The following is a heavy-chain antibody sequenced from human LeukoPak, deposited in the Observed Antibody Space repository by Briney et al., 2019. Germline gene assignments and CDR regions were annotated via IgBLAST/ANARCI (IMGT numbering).Heavy chain of an antibody. Sequence: GGPLTLSCGASGFTFSSYSMHYLRQSTGKGVEYLSAISSSGSSTYYANSVKGRFTISRDNSKNTMYLQMGRLRAEDMAVYYCARDSYHSSSWYGDYYYYYMDVWGKGTTVTVS. J-gene: IGHJ6*03. D-gene: IGHD6-13*01. CDR3: ARDSYHSSSWYGDYYYYYMDV. CDR1: GFTFSSYS. CDR2: ISSSGSST. V-gene: IGHV3-64*01.